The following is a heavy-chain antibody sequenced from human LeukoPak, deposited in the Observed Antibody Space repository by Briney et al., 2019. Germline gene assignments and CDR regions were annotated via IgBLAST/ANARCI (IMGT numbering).Heavy chain of an antibody. Sequence: GGSLRLSCAASGFTFSSYSMNWVRPAPGKGLEWVSPISSSSYIYYADSVKGRFTISRDNAKNSLYLQMNSLRAEDTAVYYCARDLTSIAAAGLPYYFDYWGEGTLVTVSS. J-gene: IGHJ4*02. CDR3: ARDLTSIAAAGLPYYFDY. CDR2: ISSSSYI. CDR1: GFTFSSYS. D-gene: IGHD6-13*01. V-gene: IGHV3-21*01.